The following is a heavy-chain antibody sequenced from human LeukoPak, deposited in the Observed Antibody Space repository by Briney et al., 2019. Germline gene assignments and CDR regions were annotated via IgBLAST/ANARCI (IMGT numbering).Heavy chain of an antibody. CDR1: ADSVTSHY. CDR2: IEYSGNV. Sequence: PSETVSLTCSVSADSVTSHYWSWIRQPPGKGLEWIGNIEYSGNVNYSPSLRSRVTISLETSKNQFSLKLRSVTAADTAIYYCARGYSYVDYWGQGTLVTVSS. CDR3: ARGYSYVDY. D-gene: IGHD5-18*01. J-gene: IGHJ4*02. V-gene: IGHV4-59*02.